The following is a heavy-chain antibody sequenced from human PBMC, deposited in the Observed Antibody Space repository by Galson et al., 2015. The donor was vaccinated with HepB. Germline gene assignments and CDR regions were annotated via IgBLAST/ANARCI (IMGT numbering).Heavy chain of an antibody. V-gene: IGHV3-15*01. CDR1: GFPFNNAW. CDR2: INSKTDGETT. D-gene: IGHD2-8*02. J-gene: IGHJ5*02. CDR3: TTDVYYSTYWSWLDP. Sequence: SLRLSCAASGFPFNNAWMTWVRQAPGMGLKWVGRINSKTDGETTDYAAPVKGRFTISRDDSKNRLYLQMNSLKPEDTAVYYCTTDVYYSTYWSWLDPWGQGTLVTVSS.